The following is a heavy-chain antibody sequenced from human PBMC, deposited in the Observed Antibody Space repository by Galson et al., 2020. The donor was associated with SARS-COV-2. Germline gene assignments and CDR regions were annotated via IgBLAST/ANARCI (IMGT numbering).Heavy chain of an antibody. CDR3: ARDRSGWYLDY. CDR2: ISYDGSNK. V-gene: IGHV3-30*03. Sequence: LSLTCAASGFTFSSYGMHWVRQAPGKVLEWVAVISYDGSNKYYADSVKGRFTISRDNSKNTLYLQMNSLRAEDTAVYYCARDRSGWYLDYWGQGTLVTVS. J-gene: IGHJ4*02. CDR1: GFTFSSYG. D-gene: IGHD6-19*01.